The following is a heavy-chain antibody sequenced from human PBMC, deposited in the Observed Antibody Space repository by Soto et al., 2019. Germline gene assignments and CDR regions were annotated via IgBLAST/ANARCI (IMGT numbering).Heavy chain of an antibody. V-gene: IGHV3-74*02. Sequence: EVQLVESGGGLVRPGGSLRLSCAASGFTFSSYWMHWVRQAPGKGLVWVSRMNEDGGTTDYADSVKGRFTISRDNANNTLYLQMTRLRVEYTAVYYCASDLTGRADVWGQGTTVTVSS. CDR1: GFTFSSYW. CDR2: MNEDGGTT. CDR3: ASDLTGRADV. J-gene: IGHJ6*02.